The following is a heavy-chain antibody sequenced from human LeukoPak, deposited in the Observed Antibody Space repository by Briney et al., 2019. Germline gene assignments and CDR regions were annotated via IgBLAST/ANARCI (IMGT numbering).Heavy chain of an antibody. CDR1: GGSISSYY. CDR3: ARHPTYYYDSNGSGFAFDI. Sequence: SETLSLTCTVSGGSISSYYWSWIRQPPGKGLEWIGYIYYSGSTNYNPSHKSRVTISVDTSKYQFSLKLSSVTAADTAVYYCARHPTYYYDSNGSGFAFDIWGQGTMVTVSS. J-gene: IGHJ3*02. CDR2: IYYSGST. D-gene: IGHD3-22*01. V-gene: IGHV4-59*08.